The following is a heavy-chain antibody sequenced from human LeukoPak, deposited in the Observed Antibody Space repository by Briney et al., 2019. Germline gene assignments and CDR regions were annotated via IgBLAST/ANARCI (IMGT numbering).Heavy chain of an antibody. J-gene: IGHJ6*03. Sequence: PGGSLRLSCAASGFTFRSYAMRWVGQAPGKGREWVSSISGSGRSTYYAEYVKGRFTIYRDNSKNTLYLQMNSLRAEDTAVYYCARKGAPKNYYYYYMEVWGKGTTVTVSS. CDR1: GFTFRSYA. CDR3: ARKGAPKNYYYYYMEV. V-gene: IGHV3-23*01. CDR2: ISGSGRST.